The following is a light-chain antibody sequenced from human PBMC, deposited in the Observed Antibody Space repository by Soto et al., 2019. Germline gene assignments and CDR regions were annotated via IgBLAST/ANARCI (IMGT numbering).Light chain of an antibody. CDR2: AAS. Sequence: DIHLTQSPSFRSASVGDRVTITCRAMQGINIFLGWFQQKPGKARNLLIAAASTLQSGVPSRFSGSGSETEFTLTITSLQPEDAATYYCQRRNSYPRTFGQGTKVDIK. J-gene: IGKJ2*01. CDR1: QGINIF. V-gene: IGKV1-9*01. CDR3: QRRNSYPRT.